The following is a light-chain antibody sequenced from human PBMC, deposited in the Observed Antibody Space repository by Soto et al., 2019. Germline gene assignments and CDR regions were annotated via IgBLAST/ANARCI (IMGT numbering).Light chain of an antibody. CDR1: QGLVNW. J-gene: IGKJ4*01. V-gene: IGKV1-12*01. CDR2: AAS. CDR3: QQTSSFPLT. Sequence: DIQVTQSPSSVSASVGDRVTITCRTSQGLVNWLAWYQQKPGKAPKLLIFAASNSQSGVPSTFSGSGSGTDFTLTISGLQPEDLATYYCQQTSSFPLTFGGGTKVEIK.